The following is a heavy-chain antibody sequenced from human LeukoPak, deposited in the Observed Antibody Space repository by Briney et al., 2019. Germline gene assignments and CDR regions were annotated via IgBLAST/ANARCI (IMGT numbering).Heavy chain of an antibody. CDR1: GFTSSRYA. V-gene: IGHV3-30-3*01. CDR3: AKIPVGMVRGATYFDY. J-gene: IGHJ4*02. Sequence: GGSLRLSCAASGFTSSRYAMHWVRQAPGKGLEWVAVISYDGSNKYYADSVKGRFTISRDNSKNTLYLQMNSLRAEDTAVYYCAKIPVGMVRGATYFDYWGQGTLVTVSS. CDR2: ISYDGSNK. D-gene: IGHD3-10*01.